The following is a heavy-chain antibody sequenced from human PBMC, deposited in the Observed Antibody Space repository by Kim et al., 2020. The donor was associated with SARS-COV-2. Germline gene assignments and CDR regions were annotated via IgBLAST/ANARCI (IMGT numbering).Heavy chain of an antibody. Sequence: ASVKVSCKTSGDTSSTSGFSWVRQAPGQGLEWMGWINTKKGDTNYVQKFQDRVTMTTDSSTTAVYMELRSLKSDDTAVYYCVRGTWGDVNDYWGQGTLLT. V-gene: IGHV1-18*01. D-gene: IGHD3-16*01. J-gene: IGHJ4*02. CDR3: VRGTWGDVNDY. CDR2: INTKKGDT. CDR1: GDTSSTSG.